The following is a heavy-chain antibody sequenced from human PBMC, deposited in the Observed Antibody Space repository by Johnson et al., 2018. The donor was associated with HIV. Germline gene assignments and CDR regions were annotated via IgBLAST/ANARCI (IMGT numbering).Heavy chain of an antibody. CDR1: GFTFRSYA. D-gene: IGHD5-24*01. CDR2: FFGGDGT. V-gene: IGHV3-66*01. J-gene: IGHJ3*02. Sequence: VQLVESGGGVVQPGRSLRLSCAASGFTFRSYAIHWVRQAPGKGLEWVSVFFGGDGTYYADSVRGRLIISRDNSKNTLYLQMNSLRAEDTAVYYCARACRDGYTCDVYDIWGQGTMVTVSS. CDR3: ARACRDGYTCDVYDI.